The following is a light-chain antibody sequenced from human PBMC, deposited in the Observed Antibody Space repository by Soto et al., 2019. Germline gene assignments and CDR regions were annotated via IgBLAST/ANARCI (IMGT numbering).Light chain of an antibody. CDR1: QSLTTNF. J-gene: IGKJ2*01. Sequence: EMVLTQSPGTPSLSPGERATLYCRASQSLTTNFVAWYKQKPGQVPRLLIYAASIRATGIPDSFSGRGSGTDFTLTITRLEPEDSAVYFCQQYDRSPHTFGQGTKVEIK. V-gene: IGKV3-20*01. CDR2: AAS. CDR3: QQYDRSPHT.